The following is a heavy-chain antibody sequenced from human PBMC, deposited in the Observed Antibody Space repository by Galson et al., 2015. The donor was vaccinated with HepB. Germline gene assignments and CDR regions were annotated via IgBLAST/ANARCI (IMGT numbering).Heavy chain of an antibody. Sequence: SLRLSCAASGFTFSSYAMSWVRQAPGKGLEWVSAISGSGGSTYYADSVKGRFTISRDNSKNTLYLQMNSLRAEDTAVYYCAKSPSSWYSFLQTEPFDYWGQGTLVTVSS. CDR1: GFTFSSYA. J-gene: IGHJ4*02. CDR3: AKSPSSWYSFLQTEPFDY. V-gene: IGHV3-23*01. D-gene: IGHD6-13*01. CDR2: ISGSGGST.